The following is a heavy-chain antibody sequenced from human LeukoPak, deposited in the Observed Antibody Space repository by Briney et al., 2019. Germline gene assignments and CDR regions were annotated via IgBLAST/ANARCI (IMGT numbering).Heavy chain of an antibody. CDR2: IYYSGTT. CDR3: ARRAYCSGGSCYCFDY. D-gene: IGHD2-15*01. Sequence: SETLSLTCTVSGDSIDTYYWSWIRQPPGKGLEYIGYIYYSGTTNYNPSLKSRVTISVATSKNQFSLKLTSVTAADTAVYYCARRAYCSGGSCYCFDYWGQGTLVTVSS. CDR1: GDSIDTYY. J-gene: IGHJ4*02. V-gene: IGHV4-59*08.